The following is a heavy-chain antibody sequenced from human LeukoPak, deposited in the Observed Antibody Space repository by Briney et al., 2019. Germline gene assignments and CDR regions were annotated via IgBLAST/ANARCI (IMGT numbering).Heavy chain of an antibody. D-gene: IGHD3-10*01. CDR3: ARLRGRYWVEEVKNHYHSMDV. V-gene: IGHV4-59*08. J-gene: IGHJ6*02. Sequence: SETLSLTCTVSGDSTSSHYWSWIRQPPGKGLEWIGFVHSTGSTNYNPSLKSRVSLSVDTSKNQFSLNLNSVTAADTALYFCARLRGRYWVEEVKNHYHSMDVWGQGTTVTVSS. CDR2: VHSTGST. CDR1: GDSTSSHY.